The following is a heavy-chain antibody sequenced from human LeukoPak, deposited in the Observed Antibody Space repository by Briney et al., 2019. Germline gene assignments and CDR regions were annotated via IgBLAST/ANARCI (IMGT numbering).Heavy chain of an antibody. V-gene: IGHV3-53*01. CDR1: GITVSSNY. Sequence: GGSLRLSCAASGITVSSNYMSWVRQPPGKGLEWGSIIYSGGTTYYADSVQGGFTISRDNFKNTVYLQMNSLRVEDTAVYYCARDPRTTGKSNYGMDVWGQGTTVTVSS. CDR2: IYSGGTT. J-gene: IGHJ6*02. D-gene: IGHD4-17*01. CDR3: ARDPRTTGKSNYGMDV.